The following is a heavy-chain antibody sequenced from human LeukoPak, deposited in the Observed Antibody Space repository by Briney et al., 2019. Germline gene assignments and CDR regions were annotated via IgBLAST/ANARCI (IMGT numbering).Heavy chain of an antibody. D-gene: IGHD3-22*01. CDR1: GYSFTSYG. CDR2: ISAYNDKT. Sequence: ASVKVSCKASGYSFTSYGISWVRQAPGQGLEWMGWISAYNDKTNYAQKLQGRVTMTTDTSTSTAYMELRSLRSDDTAVYYCARVPYYYDSSGYYGIQHDAFDIWGQGTMVTVSS. V-gene: IGHV1-18*01. J-gene: IGHJ3*02. CDR3: ARVPYYYDSSGYYGIQHDAFDI.